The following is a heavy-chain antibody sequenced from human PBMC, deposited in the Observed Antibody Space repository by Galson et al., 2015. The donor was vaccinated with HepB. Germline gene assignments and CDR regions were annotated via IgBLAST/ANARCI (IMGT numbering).Heavy chain of an antibody. CDR1: GFTFSSYA. Sequence: SLRLSCAASGFTFSSYAMHWVRQAPGKGLEWVAVISYDGSNKYYADSVKGRFTISRDNSKNTLYLQMNSLRAEDTAVYYCARDRWQAFDTWGQGTMVTVSS. CDR3: ARDRWQAFDT. V-gene: IGHV3-30*04. CDR2: ISYDGSNK. J-gene: IGHJ3*02.